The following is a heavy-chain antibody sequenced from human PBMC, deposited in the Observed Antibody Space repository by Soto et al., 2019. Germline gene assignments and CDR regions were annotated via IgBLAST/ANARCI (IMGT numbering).Heavy chain of an antibody. CDR2: IYYSGST. J-gene: IGHJ6*02. D-gene: IGHD2-21*02. CDR3: ARICGGDCHYGMDV. CDR1: GGSISSGGYY. Sequence: QVQLQESGPGLVKPSQTLSLTCTVSGGSISSGGYYWSWIRQHPGKGLEWIGYIYYSGSTYYNPSLKSRVTISVDPSNNPFSLQLSSVTAADTAVYYCARICGGDCHYGMDVWGQGTTVTVSS. V-gene: IGHV4-31*03.